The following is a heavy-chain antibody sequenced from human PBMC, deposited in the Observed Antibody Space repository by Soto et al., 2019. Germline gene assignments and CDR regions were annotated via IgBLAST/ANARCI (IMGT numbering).Heavy chain of an antibody. V-gene: IGHV3-74*01. CDR3: GSVFEY. CDR2: IDNHGSGT. J-gene: IGHJ4*02. CDR1: GLTFTNYW. Sequence: EVQLVESGGDLVQPGGSLRLSCVVSGLTFTNYWMHWVRQVPGKGLVWVSRIDNHGSGTSYADSVKGRFTISRDNAKNTLYLQMNSPRAEDTAVYYCGSVFEYWGQGALVTVSS.